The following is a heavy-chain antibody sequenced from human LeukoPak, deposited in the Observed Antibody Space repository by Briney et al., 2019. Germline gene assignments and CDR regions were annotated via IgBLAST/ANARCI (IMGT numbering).Heavy chain of an antibody. J-gene: IGHJ4*02. CDR1: GFTFTKYW. CDR3: ARGLDCRSTSCYLDT. Sequence: GGSLRLSCAASGFTFTKYWMTWVRQDPGKGLEWVAIINQDGSERFYVDSVKGRFTISRDNAKNSLYLQMNSLGAEDTAVYYCARGLDCRSTSCYLDTWGQGTLVTVSS. CDR2: INQDGSER. V-gene: IGHV3-7*01. D-gene: IGHD2-2*01.